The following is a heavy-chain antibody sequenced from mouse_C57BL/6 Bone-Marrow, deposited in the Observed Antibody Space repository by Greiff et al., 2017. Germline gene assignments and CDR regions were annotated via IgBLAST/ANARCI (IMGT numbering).Heavy chain of an antibody. Sequence: EVKLMESGGGLVQPGGSLKLSCAASGIDFSRYWMSWVRRAPGKGLEWIGEINPDSSTINYAPSLKDKFIISRDNAKNTLYLQMSKVRSEDTALYYCARRYYGSSHWYFDVWGTGTTVTVSS. V-gene: IGHV4-1*01. CDR3: ARRYYGSSHWYFDV. CDR2: INPDSSTI. CDR1: GIDFSRYW. D-gene: IGHD1-1*01. J-gene: IGHJ1*03.